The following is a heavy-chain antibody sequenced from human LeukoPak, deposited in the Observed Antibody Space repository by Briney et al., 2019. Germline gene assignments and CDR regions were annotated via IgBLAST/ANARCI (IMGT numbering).Heavy chain of an antibody. J-gene: IGHJ4*02. V-gene: IGHV4-4*09. CDR1: SGSITNSC. Sequence: PSETLSLTCTVLSGSITNSCWSWFRQAPGKGLEWHWLIYPHGHTENNPSPSSRVPFSVAKSKMRASVCLSSVTASDTAVYYCARGGYDRSGYFLGFWGQGSLVTVSS. CDR2: IYPHGHT. CDR3: ARGGYDRSGYFLGF. D-gene: IGHD3-22*01.